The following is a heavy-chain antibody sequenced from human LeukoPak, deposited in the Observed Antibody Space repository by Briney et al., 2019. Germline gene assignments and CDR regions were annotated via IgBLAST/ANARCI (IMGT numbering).Heavy chain of an antibody. D-gene: IGHD1-26*01. J-gene: IGHJ4*02. CDR1: GGSISSSSYY. CDR2: INHSGST. V-gene: IGHV4-39*07. Sequence: SETLSLTCTVSGGSISSSSYYWGWIRQPPGKGLEWIGEINHSGSTNYNPSLKSRVTISVDTSKNQFSLKLSSVTAADTAVYYCARFSTASSGSYWGQGTLVTVSS. CDR3: ARFSTASSGSY.